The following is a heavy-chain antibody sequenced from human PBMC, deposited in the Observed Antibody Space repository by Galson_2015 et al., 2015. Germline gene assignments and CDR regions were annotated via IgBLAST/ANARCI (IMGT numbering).Heavy chain of an antibody. CDR2: ISYDGSNK. Sequence: SLRLSCAASGFTFSSYGMHWVRQAPGKGLEWVAVISYDGSNKYYADSVKGRLTISRDNSKNTLYLQMNSLRAEDTAVYYCASPSKYCSGGSCPLDYWGQGTLVTVSS. D-gene: IGHD2-15*01. J-gene: IGHJ4*02. V-gene: IGHV3-30*03. CDR1: GFTFSSYG. CDR3: ASPSKYCSGGSCPLDY.